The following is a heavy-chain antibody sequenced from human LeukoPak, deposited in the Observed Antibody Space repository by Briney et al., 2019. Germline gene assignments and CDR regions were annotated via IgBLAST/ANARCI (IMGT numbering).Heavy chain of an antibody. J-gene: IGHJ4*02. Sequence: GGSLRLSCAASGFTFSSYSMNWVRQAPGEGLEWVSSISSSSSYIYYADSVKGRFTISRDNAKNTLYLQMNSLRAEDTAVYYCAKDLGAEVGVDYWGQGTLVTVSS. CDR3: AKDLGAEVGVDY. D-gene: IGHD3-3*01. CDR1: GFTFSSYS. CDR2: ISSSSSYI. V-gene: IGHV3-21*01.